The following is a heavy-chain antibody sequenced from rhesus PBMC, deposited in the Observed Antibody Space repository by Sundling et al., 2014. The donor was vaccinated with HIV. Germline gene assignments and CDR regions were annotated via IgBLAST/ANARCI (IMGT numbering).Heavy chain of an antibody. CDR1: GYTFTDYY. J-gene: IGHJ4*01. CDR3: STWDGYSFIY. D-gene: IGHD5-12*01. V-gene: IGHV1-111*02. Sequence: EVQLVQSGTEVKKPGASVKISCKASGYTFTDYYLQWVRQAPGKGLEWVGHVDPEDGEADYAQKFQDRVTITADTSTDTAYMELTSLRSEDTAVYYCSTWDGYSFIYWGQGVLVTVSS. CDR2: VDPEDGEA.